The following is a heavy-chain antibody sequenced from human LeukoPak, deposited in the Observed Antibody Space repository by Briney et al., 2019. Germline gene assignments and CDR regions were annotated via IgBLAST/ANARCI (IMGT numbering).Heavy chain of an antibody. CDR2: IGGSGGST. CDR1: GFTFSSYA. V-gene: IGHV3-23*01. J-gene: IGHJ4*02. CDR3: AKSRARSEGSSGSIDS. D-gene: IGHD3-22*01. Sequence: PGGSLRLSCAASGFTFSSYAMSWVRQTPEKGLECVSSIGGSGGSTYYADSVKGRFTISRDNSKNTLYLQMNSLGAEDTAVYFCAKSRARSEGSSGSIDSWGQGALVTVSS.